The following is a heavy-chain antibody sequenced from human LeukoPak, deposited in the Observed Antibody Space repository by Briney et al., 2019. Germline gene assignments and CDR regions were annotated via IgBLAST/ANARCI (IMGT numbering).Heavy chain of an antibody. CDR3: ARAVGSSSS. J-gene: IGHJ5*02. Sequence: GGSLRLSCAASGFTFSTYSMNWVRQAPGKGLEWVSSISSSSSYIYYADSVKGRCTISRDNAKNSLDLQMNSLRAEDTAVYYCARAVGSSSSWGQGTLVTVSS. V-gene: IGHV3-21*01. D-gene: IGHD6-6*01. CDR2: ISSSSSYI. CDR1: GFTFSTYS.